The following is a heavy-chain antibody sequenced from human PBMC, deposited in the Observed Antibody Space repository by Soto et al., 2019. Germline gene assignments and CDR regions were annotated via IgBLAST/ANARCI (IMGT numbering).Heavy chain of an antibody. D-gene: IGHD3-22*01. CDR2: ISYDGSNK. Sequence: SLRLSCAASGFTFSSYAMHWVRQAPGKGLEWVAVISYDGSNKYYADPVKGRFTISRDNSKNTLYLQMNSLRAEDTAVYYCARDFLPSITMIVVAPPGYWGQGTLVTVSS. CDR1: GFTFSSYA. J-gene: IGHJ4*02. CDR3: ARDFLPSITMIVVAPPGY. V-gene: IGHV3-30-3*01.